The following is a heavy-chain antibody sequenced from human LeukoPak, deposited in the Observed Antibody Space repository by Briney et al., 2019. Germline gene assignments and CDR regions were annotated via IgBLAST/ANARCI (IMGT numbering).Heavy chain of an antibody. Sequence: GGSLRLSCAASGFTFSSYWMSWVRQAPGKGLEWVANIKQDGSEKYYVDSVKGRFTISRDNAKNPLYLQMNSLRAEDTAVYYCARALIAARRSYYFDYWGQGTLVTVSS. CDR2: IKQDGSEK. D-gene: IGHD6-6*01. J-gene: IGHJ4*02. CDR3: ARALIAARRSYYFDY. CDR1: GFTFSSYW. V-gene: IGHV3-7*01.